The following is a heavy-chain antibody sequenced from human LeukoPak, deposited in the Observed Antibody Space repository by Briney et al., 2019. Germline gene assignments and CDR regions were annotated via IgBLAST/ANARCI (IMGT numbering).Heavy chain of an antibody. V-gene: IGHV3-30*18. Sequence: QSGGSLRLSCAASGFTFSSYGMHWVRQAPGKGLEWVAVISYDVSNKYYADFVKGRFTISRDNSKNTLYLQMNSLRAEDTAVYYCAKDLHCSGGSCYLSYFDYWGQGTLVTVSS. D-gene: IGHD2-15*01. CDR3: AKDLHCSGGSCYLSYFDY. J-gene: IGHJ4*02. CDR1: GFTFSSYG. CDR2: ISYDVSNK.